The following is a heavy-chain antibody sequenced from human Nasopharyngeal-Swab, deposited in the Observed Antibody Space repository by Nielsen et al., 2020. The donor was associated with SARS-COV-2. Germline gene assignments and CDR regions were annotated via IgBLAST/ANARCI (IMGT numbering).Heavy chain of an antibody. CDR3: ASTPLDSSGYYYAFHY. D-gene: IGHD3-22*01. J-gene: IGHJ4*02. Sequence: GGSLRLSCAASGFTFSRYTMHWVRQAPGKGLESVAVISYDGSNKYYADSVKGRFTISRDISKNTLYLQMNSLRAEDTAVFYCASTPLDSSGYYYAFHYWGRGTLVTVSS. CDR2: ISYDGSNK. V-gene: IGHV3-30-3*01. CDR1: GFTFSRYT.